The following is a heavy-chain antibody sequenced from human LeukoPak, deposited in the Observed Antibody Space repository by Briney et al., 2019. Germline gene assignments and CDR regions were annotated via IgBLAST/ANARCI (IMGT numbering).Heavy chain of an antibody. CDR2: INPDSGGR. CDR3: ARTFYDTLDSDAFDF. J-gene: IGHJ3*01. CDR1: GYTFTGYY. Sequence: ASVTVSCKASGYTFTGYYMHWVRQAPGQGREWMGWINPDSGGRNNAQKFQGRVTMTRDTSISTAYMELSRLRSDDTAVYYCARTFYDTLDSDAFDFWGQGTMVIVSS. V-gene: IGHV1-2*02. D-gene: IGHD2/OR15-2a*01.